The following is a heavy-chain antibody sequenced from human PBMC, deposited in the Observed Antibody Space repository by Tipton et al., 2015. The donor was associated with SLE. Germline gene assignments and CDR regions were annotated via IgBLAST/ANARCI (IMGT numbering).Heavy chain of an antibody. J-gene: IGHJ3*02. CDR2: INHSGST. V-gene: IGHV4-34*01. CDR1: GGSFSGYY. Sequence: TLSLTCAVYGGSFSGYYWIWIRQPPGKGLEWIGEINHSGSTNYNPSLKSRVTISVDTSKNQFSLKLSSVTAADTAMYYCARDPGYCSGGSCSDAFDIWGQGTMVTVSS. D-gene: IGHD2-15*01. CDR3: ARDPGYCSGGSCSDAFDI.